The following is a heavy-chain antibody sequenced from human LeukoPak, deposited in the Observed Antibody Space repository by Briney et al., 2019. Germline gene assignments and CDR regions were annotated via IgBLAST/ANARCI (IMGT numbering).Heavy chain of an antibody. CDR3: ASLPHPTYYFDY. J-gene: IGHJ4*02. V-gene: IGHV3-23*01. CDR2: ISGSGGST. D-gene: IGHD1-1*01. CDR1: GCTFSNYA. Sequence: GGSLRLSCAASGCTFSNYAMGWVHQAPGKGLEWVSAISGSGGSTYYADSVKGRFTISRDNSKNTLYLQMNSQSAEDTAVYYCASLPHPTYYFDYWGQGTLVTVSS.